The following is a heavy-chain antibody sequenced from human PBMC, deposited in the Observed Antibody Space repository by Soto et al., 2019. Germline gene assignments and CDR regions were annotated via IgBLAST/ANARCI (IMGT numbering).Heavy chain of an antibody. J-gene: IGHJ5*02. V-gene: IGHV3-30*18. Sequence: QVQLVESGGGVVQPGRSLRLSGAASGFTFSSYGLHWVRRAPGKGLESVTVISYGGSNKYYADSVKGRFTISRDNSKNTLYLQMNNLRAEDTAVYYCAKDNCISTSCYRLYNWFDPWGQGTLVTVSS. CDR2: ISYGGSNK. D-gene: IGHD2-2*01. CDR1: GFTFSSYG. CDR3: AKDNCISTSCYRLYNWFDP.